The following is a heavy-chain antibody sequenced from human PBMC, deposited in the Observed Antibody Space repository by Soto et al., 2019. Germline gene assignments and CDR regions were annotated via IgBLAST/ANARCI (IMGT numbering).Heavy chain of an antibody. V-gene: IGHV1-69*13. Sequence: ASVKVSCKASGGTFSSYAISWVRQAPGQGLEWMGGIIPIFGTANYAQKFQGRVTITADESTSTAYMELSSLRSEDTAVYYCARVISRVGYYDSEEGGPNYYYYGMDVWGQGTTVTVSS. CDR3: ARVISRVGYYDSEEGGPNYYYYGMDV. D-gene: IGHD3-22*01. J-gene: IGHJ6*02. CDR2: IIPIFGTA. CDR1: GGTFSSYA.